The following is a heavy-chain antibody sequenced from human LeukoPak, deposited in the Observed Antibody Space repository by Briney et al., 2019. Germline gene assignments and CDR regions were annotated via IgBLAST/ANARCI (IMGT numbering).Heavy chain of an antibody. V-gene: IGHV1-2*02. CDR3: ARVAQGCSNGVCYTYTWFDP. D-gene: IGHD2-8*01. Sequence: ASVKVSCKASGYTFTGYYMHWVRQAPGQGLEWMGGTNLNSGDTNYAQKFQGRVTMTRDTSISTAYMELSRLRSDDTAVYFCARVAQGCSNGVCYTYTWFDPWGQGTLVTVSS. J-gene: IGHJ5*02. CDR1: GYTFTGYY. CDR2: TNLNSGDT.